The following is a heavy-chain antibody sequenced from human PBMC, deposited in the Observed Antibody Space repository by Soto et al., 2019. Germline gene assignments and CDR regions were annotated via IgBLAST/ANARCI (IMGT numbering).Heavy chain of an antibody. CDR1: GGSISSYY. D-gene: IGHD6-19*01. CDR3: ARGYSSGWYEVGYYYYGMDV. J-gene: IGHJ6*02. Sequence: PSETLSLTCTVSGGSISSYYWSWIRQPPGKGLEWIGYIYYSGSTNYNPSLKSRVTISVDTSKNQFSLKLSSVTAADTAVYYCARGYSSGWYEVGYYYYGMDVWGQGTTVTAP. CDR2: IYYSGST. V-gene: IGHV4-59*01.